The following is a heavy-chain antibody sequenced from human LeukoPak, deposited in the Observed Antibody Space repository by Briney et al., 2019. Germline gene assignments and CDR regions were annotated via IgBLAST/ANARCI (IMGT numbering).Heavy chain of an antibody. Sequence: SETLSLTCSLSGDSLSSGVFYWSWFRQPAGKGLEWIGRIYTTGNTNYNPSLKSRVTMSIDTSENQFSLKLTSVTAADTAVYYCARGSFYRNSYYYYINVWGTGTTVTVSS. CDR1: GDSLSSGVFY. CDR3: ARGSFYRNSYYYYINV. D-gene: IGHD5/OR15-5a*01. J-gene: IGHJ6*03. CDR2: IYTTGNT. V-gene: IGHV4-61*02.